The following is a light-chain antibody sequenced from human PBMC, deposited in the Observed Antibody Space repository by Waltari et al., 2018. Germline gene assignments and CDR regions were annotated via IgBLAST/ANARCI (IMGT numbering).Light chain of an antibody. CDR1: SPHIGNNV. Sequence: QSVLTQPPSESGTPGQRVTISCSRSSPHIGNNVVNWYQQVPGTNPKLLNYRNDQRPSGVPDRISGSKSGTSASLAISGLQSEDEAHYYCAAWDDSLNGRWVFGGGTKLTVL. J-gene: IGLJ2*01. CDR2: RND. V-gene: IGLV1-44*01. CDR3: AAWDDSLNGRWV.